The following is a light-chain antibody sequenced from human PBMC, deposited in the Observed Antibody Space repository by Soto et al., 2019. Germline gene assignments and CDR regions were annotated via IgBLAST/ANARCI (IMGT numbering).Light chain of an antibody. J-gene: IGKJ1*01. Sequence: IVLTQSPLSLPVTPGEPASISCRSSESLLQSNGNHYLDWYLQKPGQSPQVLIYLGSNRASGVPDRFSGSGSGTDFTLKISRVEAEDVGVYYCRQALHTPWTFGQGTKV. V-gene: IGKV2-28*01. CDR1: ESLLQSNGNHY. CDR2: LGS. CDR3: RQALHTPWT.